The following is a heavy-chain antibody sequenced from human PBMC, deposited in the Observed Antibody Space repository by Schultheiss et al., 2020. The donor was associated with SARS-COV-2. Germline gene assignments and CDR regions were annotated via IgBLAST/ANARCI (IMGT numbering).Heavy chain of an antibody. CDR3: ARASWGY. CDR1: GGTFSSYA. V-gene: IGHV1-2*02. D-gene: IGHD7-27*01. CDR2: INPNSGVT. Sequence: ASVKVSCKASGGTFSSYAISWVRQAPGQGLEWMGWINPNSGVTTYAQKFQGRVTVTRDTSISTAYMELSRLRSDDTAVYYCARASWGYWGQGTLVTVSS. J-gene: IGHJ4*02.